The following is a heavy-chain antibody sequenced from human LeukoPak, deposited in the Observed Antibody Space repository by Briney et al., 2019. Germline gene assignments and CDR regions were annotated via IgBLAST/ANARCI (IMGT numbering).Heavy chain of an antibody. V-gene: IGHV1-2*02. CDR1: GYTFTGYY. Sequence: ASVKVSCKASGYTFTGYYMHWLRQAPGQGLEWMGWINPNSSGTNYAQKFQGRVTMTRDTSISTAYVELSRLRSDDTAVYYCARSSLSGGGYYPYYFDYWGQGTLVTVSS. CDR2: INPNSSGT. D-gene: IGHD3-22*01. CDR3: ARSSLSGGGYYPYYFDY. J-gene: IGHJ4*02.